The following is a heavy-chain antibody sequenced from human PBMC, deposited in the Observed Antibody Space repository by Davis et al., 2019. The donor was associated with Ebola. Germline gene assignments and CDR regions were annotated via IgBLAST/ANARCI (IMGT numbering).Heavy chain of an antibody. CDR3: TTDVVPAATRGVYYYYYYMDV. CDR1: GFTFSSYA. Sequence: GGSLRLSCAASGFTFSSYAMSWVRQAPGTGLERVGRTKSKTDGGTIDYAAPVKGRFTISRDDSKSTLYLQMNSLKTEDTAVYYCTTDVVPAATRGVYYYYYYMDVWGKGTTVTVSS. J-gene: IGHJ6*03. D-gene: IGHD2-2*01. CDR2: TKSKTDGGTI. V-gene: IGHV3-15*01.